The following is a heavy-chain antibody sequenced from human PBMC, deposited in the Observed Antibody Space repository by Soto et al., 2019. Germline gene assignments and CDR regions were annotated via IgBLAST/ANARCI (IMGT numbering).Heavy chain of an antibody. CDR3: AKGSKLTIFSPNDY. J-gene: IGHJ4*02. V-gene: IGHV3-23*01. D-gene: IGHD3-3*01. CDR1: GFTFSTYA. CDR2: LSGNSGTT. Sequence: EVQLLESGGGLVQPGGSPRLSCAASGFTFSTYAMTWVRQAPGKGLEWVSALSGNSGTTYSADSVKGRFTISRDNSRNTLYLQMSSLRAEDTALYYCAKGSKLTIFSPNDYWGQGTLVTVSS.